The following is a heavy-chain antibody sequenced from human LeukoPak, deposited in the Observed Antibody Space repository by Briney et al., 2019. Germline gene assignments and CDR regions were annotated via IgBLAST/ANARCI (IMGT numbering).Heavy chain of an antibody. CDR2: IYPRDSDI. CDR1: GYSFTSYW. J-gene: IGHJ3*02. V-gene: IGHV5-51*01. Sequence: HGESLNISYKSSGYSFTSYWIGWVRQMPEKGLEWMGIIYPRDSDIRYSPSFQGQVTISGDKSISTAYLQWSSLKASDTAMYYCARRQLDGEAFDIWGQGTMVTVSS. CDR3: ARRQLDGEAFDI. D-gene: IGHD6-6*01.